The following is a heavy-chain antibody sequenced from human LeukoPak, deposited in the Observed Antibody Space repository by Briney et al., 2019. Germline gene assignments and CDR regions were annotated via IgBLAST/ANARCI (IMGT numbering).Heavy chain of an antibody. CDR3: ARQRTTPDV. CDR2: INHSGST. V-gene: IGHV4-39*07. CDR1: GASLSTSPYY. Sequence: SETLSLTCSVSGASLSTSPYYWGWIRQPPGKGLEWIGEINHSGSTNYNPSLKSRVTISVDTSKNQFSLKLSSVTAADTAVYYCARQRTTPDVWGKGTTVTISS. D-gene: IGHD1-1*01. J-gene: IGHJ6*04.